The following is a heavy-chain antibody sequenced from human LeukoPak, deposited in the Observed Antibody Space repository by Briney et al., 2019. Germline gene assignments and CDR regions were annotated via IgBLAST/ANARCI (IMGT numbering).Heavy chain of an antibody. CDR1: GFTFDDYA. V-gene: IGHV3-43D*03. CDR2: ISWDGGST. J-gene: IGHJ4*02. Sequence: GGSLRLSCAASGFTFDDYAMHWVRQAPGKGLEWVSLISWDGGSTYYADSVKGRFTISRDNSKNSLYLQMNSLRAEDTALYYCAKELTYGSGSLAGFDYWGQGTLVTVSS. D-gene: IGHD3-10*01. CDR3: AKELTYGSGSLAGFDY.